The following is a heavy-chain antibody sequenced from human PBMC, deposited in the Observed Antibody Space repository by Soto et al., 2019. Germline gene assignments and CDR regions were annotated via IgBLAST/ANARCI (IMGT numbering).Heavy chain of an antibody. CDR3: ARVVIAAAGYYYYYGMDV. Sequence: QVQLAQSGAEVKKPGASVKVSCKASGYTFTSYGISWVRQAPGQGLEWMGWISAYNGNTNYAQKLQGRVTMTTDTSTSTAYMELRSLRSDDTAVYYCARVVIAAAGYYYYYGMDVWGQGTTVTVSS. CDR1: GYTFTSYG. V-gene: IGHV1-18*01. CDR2: ISAYNGNT. D-gene: IGHD6-13*01. J-gene: IGHJ6*02.